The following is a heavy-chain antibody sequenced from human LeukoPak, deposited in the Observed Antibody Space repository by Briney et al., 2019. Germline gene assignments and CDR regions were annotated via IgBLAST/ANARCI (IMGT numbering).Heavy chain of an antibody. CDR3: ARSAIAAPFDY. D-gene: IGHD6-13*01. CDR1: GFTVSSNY. CDR2: IYSGGST. J-gene: IGHJ4*02. V-gene: IGHV3-53*01. Sequence: GGSLRLSCAASGFTVSSNYMSWVRQAPGKGLEWVSVIYSGGSTYYADSVKGRFTISRDNAKNTLYLQMNSLRAEDTAVYYCARSAIAAPFDYWGQGTLVTVSS.